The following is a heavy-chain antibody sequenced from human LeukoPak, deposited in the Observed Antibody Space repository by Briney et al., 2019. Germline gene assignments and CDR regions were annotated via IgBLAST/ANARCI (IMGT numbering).Heavy chain of an antibody. D-gene: IGHD3-10*01. CDR1: GFTVSSNY. CDR2: IYSGGST. Sequence: PGGSLRLSCAASGFTVSSNYMSWVRQAPGKGLEWVSVIYSGGSTYYADSVKGRFTISRDNSKNTLYLQMNSLRAEDTAVYYCARIYGSGSYPEYNWFDPWGQGTLVTVSS. V-gene: IGHV3-53*01. J-gene: IGHJ5*02. CDR3: ARIYGSGSYPEYNWFDP.